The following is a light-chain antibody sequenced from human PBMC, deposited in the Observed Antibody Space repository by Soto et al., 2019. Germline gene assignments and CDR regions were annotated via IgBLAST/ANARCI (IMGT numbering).Light chain of an antibody. CDR1: QSVSSSY. CDR2: GAS. CDR3: QQYGSSPPGIT. V-gene: IGKV3-20*01. J-gene: IGKJ3*01. Sequence: EIVLTQSPGTLSLSPGERATLSCRASQSVSSSYLARYQQKPGQAPRLLIYGASSRATGIPDRFSGSGSGTDFTLTISRREPEDFAVYYCQQYGSSPPGITFGPGTKVDIK.